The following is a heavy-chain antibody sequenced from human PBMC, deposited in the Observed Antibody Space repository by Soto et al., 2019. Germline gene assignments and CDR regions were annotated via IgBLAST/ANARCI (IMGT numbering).Heavy chain of an antibody. CDR1: GFTFSSYD. V-gene: IGHV3-13*01. CDR2: IGTAGDT. CDR3: ARVNHYYDSSGYTYYFDY. J-gene: IGHJ4*02. Sequence: PGGSLRLSCAASGFTFSSYDMRWVRQATGKGLEWVSAIGTAGDTYYPGSVKGRFTISRENAKNSLYLQMNSLRAGDTAVYYCARVNHYYDSSGYTYYFDYWGQGTLVTVSS. D-gene: IGHD3-22*01.